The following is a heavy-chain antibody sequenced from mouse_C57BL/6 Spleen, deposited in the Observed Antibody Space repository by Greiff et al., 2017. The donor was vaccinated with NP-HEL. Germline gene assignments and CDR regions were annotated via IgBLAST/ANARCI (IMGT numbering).Heavy chain of an antibody. J-gene: IGHJ4*01. CDR2: ISYSGST. D-gene: IGHD2-5*01. CDR1: GYSITSGYD. Sequence: EVQRVESGPGMVKPSQSLSLTCTVTGYSITSGYDWHWIRHFPGNKLEWMGYISYSGSTNYNPSLKSRISITHDTSKNHFFLKLNSVTTEDTATYYCARGSNYYAMDYWGQGTSVTVSS. V-gene: IGHV3-1*01. CDR3: ARGSNYYAMDY.